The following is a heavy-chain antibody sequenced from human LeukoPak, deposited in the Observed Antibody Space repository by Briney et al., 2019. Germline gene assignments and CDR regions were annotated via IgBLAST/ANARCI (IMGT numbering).Heavy chain of an antibody. J-gene: IGHJ4*02. CDR2: ISSSGSTI. D-gene: IGHD3-22*01. CDR1: GFTFSSYE. Sequence: GGSLRLSCAASGFTFSSYEMNWVRQAPGKGLEWVSYISSSGSTIYYADSVKGRFTISRDNPKNTLYLQMNSLRVEDTAVYFCAKRGVVIRVILVGFHKEAYYFDSWGQGALVTVSS. V-gene: IGHV3-48*03. CDR3: AKRGVVIRVILVGFHKEAYYFDS.